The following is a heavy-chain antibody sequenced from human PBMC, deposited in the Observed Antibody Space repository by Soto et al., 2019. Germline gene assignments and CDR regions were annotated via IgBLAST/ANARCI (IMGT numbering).Heavy chain of an antibody. CDR2: INPDNGNT. CDR1: GYTFTRYT. Sequence: QVQLVQSGAEVKKPGASVKMSCKASGYTFTRYTMNWVRQAPGQRLEWMGWINPDNGNTKSSQKFQDRVIITRDTSASTAYMDLSSLRSEDTAVYYCARGIATGEIDPWGQGTVVTVSS. V-gene: IGHV1-3*01. J-gene: IGHJ5*02. D-gene: IGHD2-15*01. CDR3: ARGIATGEIDP.